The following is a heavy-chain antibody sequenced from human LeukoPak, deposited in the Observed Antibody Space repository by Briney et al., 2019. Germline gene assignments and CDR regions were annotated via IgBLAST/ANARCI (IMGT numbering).Heavy chain of an antibody. D-gene: IGHD3-10*01. CDR3: AIQKADLITMIRGIIAY. J-gene: IGHJ4*02. CDR2: ISGSGGST. CDR1: GFTFSSYA. Sequence: GGSLRLSCAASGFTFSSYAMSWVRQAPGKGLEWVSAISGSGGSTYYADSVKGRFTISRDNAKNSLYLQMNSLRAEDTAVYYCAIQKADLITMIRGIIAYWGQGTLVTVSS. V-gene: IGHV3-23*01.